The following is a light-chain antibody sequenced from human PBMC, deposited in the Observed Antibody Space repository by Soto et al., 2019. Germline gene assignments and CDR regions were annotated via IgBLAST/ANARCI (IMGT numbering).Light chain of an antibody. CDR2: AAS. CDR1: QGISTY. V-gene: IGKV1-16*01. CDR3: QQYNSDSS. Sequence: DIQMTQSPSSLSASVGDRVTITCRASQGISTYLNWYQQRPGKAPKLLIYAASSLQSGAPSRFSGSGSGTQFTLTISSLQPDDLATYYCQQYNSDSSFGGGTKVDI. J-gene: IGKJ4*01.